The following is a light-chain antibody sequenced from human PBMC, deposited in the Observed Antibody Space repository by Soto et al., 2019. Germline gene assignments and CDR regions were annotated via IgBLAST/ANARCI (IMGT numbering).Light chain of an antibody. CDR1: QSVSTY. CDR2: DVS. J-gene: IGKJ1*01. V-gene: IGKV3D-15*02. CDR3: QQRPASPGT. Sequence: ETGRMPSARKLAVSPGRRAILGCRASQSVSTYLAWYQQKPGQAPRLLIYDVSTRATGIPARFSGSGSGTEFTLTMSCLQSEDFAVYYCQQRPASPGTFGQGTKVDIK.